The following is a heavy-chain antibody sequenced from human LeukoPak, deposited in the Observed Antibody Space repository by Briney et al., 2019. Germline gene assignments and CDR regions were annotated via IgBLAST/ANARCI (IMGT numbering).Heavy chain of an antibody. J-gene: IGHJ4*02. V-gene: IGHV3-7*01. CDR2: IKQDGSDK. Sequence: GGSLRLSCAASGFPFSSYWMSWVRQAPGKGLEWVANIKQDGSDKYYVDSVKGRFTISRDNAKNSLNLQLSSLRADDTAVYYCARLTGTTGFDYWGQGTLVTVSS. D-gene: IGHD1-1*01. CDR3: ARLTGTTGFDY. CDR1: GFPFSSYW.